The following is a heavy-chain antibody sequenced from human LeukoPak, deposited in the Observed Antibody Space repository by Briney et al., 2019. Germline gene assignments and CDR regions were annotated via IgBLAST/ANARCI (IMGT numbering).Heavy chain of an antibody. Sequence: SVKVSCKASGGTFSSYAISWVRQAPGQGLEWMGGTIPIFGTANYAQKFQGRVTITTDESTSTAYMELSSLRSEDTAVYYCARALLRGYSYGNWFDPWGQGTLVTVSS. CDR3: ARALLRGYSYGNWFDP. CDR1: GGTFSSYA. CDR2: TIPIFGTA. V-gene: IGHV1-69*05. D-gene: IGHD5-18*01. J-gene: IGHJ5*02.